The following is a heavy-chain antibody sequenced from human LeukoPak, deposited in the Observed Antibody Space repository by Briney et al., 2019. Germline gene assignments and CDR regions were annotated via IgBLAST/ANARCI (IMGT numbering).Heavy chain of an antibody. Sequence: SETLSLTCTVSGGSISSSSYYWGWIRQPPGKGLEWIGSIYYSGSTNYNPSLKSRVTISVDTSKNQFSLKLSSVTAADTAVYYCARHSFTMVRSPFGYWGQGTLVTVSS. V-gene: IGHV4-39*01. J-gene: IGHJ4*02. CDR2: IYYSGST. D-gene: IGHD3-10*01. CDR3: ARHSFTMVRSPFGY. CDR1: GGSISSSSYY.